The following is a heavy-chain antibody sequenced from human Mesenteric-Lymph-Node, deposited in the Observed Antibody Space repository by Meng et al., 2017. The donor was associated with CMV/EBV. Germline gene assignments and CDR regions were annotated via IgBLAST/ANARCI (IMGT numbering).Heavy chain of an antibody. D-gene: IGHD2-2*01. CDR2: IWYDGSNK. J-gene: IGHJ5*02. V-gene: IGHV3-33*06. Sequence: GESLKISCAASGFTFSSYGMHWVRQAPGKGLEWVAVIWYDGSNKYYADSVKGRFTISRDNSKNTLYLQMNSLRAEDTAVYYCAKDRNAGRYCSSTSCPNWFDPWGQGTLVTVSS. CDR3: AKDRNAGRYCSSTSCPNWFDP. CDR1: GFTFSSYG.